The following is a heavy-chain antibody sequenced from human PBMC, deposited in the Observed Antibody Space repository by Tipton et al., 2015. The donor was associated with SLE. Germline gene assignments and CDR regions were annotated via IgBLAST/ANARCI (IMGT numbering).Heavy chain of an antibody. CDR1: GGSMSSSSYY. CDR2: IYYSGTT. Sequence: TLSLTCTVSGGSMSSSSYYWGWIRQPPGKGLEWIGSIYYSGTTYYNPSLTSRITISVDTSNKGFSLELTSMTAADTAVYYCARGVMGFWSYYYMDVWGKGTTVTVSS. D-gene: IGHD3-3*01. J-gene: IGHJ6*03. CDR3: ARGVMGFWSYYYMDV. V-gene: IGHV4-39*02.